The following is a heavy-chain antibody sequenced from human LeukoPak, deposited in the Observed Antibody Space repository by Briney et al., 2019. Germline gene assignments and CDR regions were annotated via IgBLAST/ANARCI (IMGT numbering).Heavy chain of an antibody. CDR3: VKGGGGLATITSLQY. CDR2: ISSSSSYI. V-gene: IGHV3-21*04. J-gene: IGHJ4*02. Sequence: GGSLRLSCAASGFTFDDYGMSWVRQAPGKGLEWVSSISSSSSYIYYADSVKGRFSISRDNSKNSLYLQMNSLRREDTALYYCVKGGGGLATITSLQYWGQGTLVTVSS. D-gene: IGHD5-24*01. CDR1: GFTFDDYG.